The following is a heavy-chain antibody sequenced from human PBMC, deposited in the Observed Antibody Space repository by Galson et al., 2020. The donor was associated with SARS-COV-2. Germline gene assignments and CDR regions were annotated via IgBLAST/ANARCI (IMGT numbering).Heavy chain of an antibody. J-gene: IGHJ4*02. CDR2: ISSDGRNS. V-gene: IGHV3-30*04. CDR3: ARGGELELPYYFDY. D-gene: IGHD1-26*01. Sequence: GESLKISCAASGFTFSNYVMHWVRQAQGKGPEGVAVISSDGRNSFNEDPLKGRFTISRENSKSQLYMQINSQRAADTPVYYCARGGELELPYYFDYWGQGTLVTVSS. CDR1: GFTFSNYV.